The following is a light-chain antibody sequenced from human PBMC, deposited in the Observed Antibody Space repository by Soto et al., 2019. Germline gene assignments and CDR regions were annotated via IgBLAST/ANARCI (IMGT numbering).Light chain of an antibody. CDR3: QQRSNWPLT. CDR2: DAS. V-gene: IGKV3-11*01. Sequence: EMVLTQSPATLSLSPGERATLSCRASQSVSSYLAWYQQKPGQAPGLLIYDASNRATGIPARFSGSGPGTDFTLAISSLEPEDFAVYYCQQRSNWPLTFGGGTEVEIK. J-gene: IGKJ4*01. CDR1: QSVSSY.